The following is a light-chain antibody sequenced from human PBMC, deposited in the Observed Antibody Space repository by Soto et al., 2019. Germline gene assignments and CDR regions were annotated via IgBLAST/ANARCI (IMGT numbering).Light chain of an antibody. V-gene: IGLV1-40*01. Sequence: QSVLTQPPSVSGAPGQRVTISCTGSSSNIGAGYDVHWYQQLPGTAPKLLIYVNTNRPSGVPDRFSGSKSGNTASLTISGLQAEDEADYYCSSYTSSSTLVVFGGGTKLTVL. CDR1: SSNIGAGYD. CDR3: SSYTSSSTLVV. J-gene: IGLJ2*01. CDR2: VNT.